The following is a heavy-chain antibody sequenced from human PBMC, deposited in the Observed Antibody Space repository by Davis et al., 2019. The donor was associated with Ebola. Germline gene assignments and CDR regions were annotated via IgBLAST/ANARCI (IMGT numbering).Heavy chain of an antibody. CDR1: GYTFTSYD. V-gene: IGHV1-8*01. CDR3: ARWDHYYDSSGYVKGVRAFDI. Sequence: ASVKVSCKASGYTFTSYDINWVRQATGQGLEWMGWMNPNSGNTGYAQKFQGRVTMTRNTSISTAYMELSSLRSEDTAVYYCARWDHYYDSSGYVKGVRAFDIWGQGTMVTVSS. D-gene: IGHD3-22*01. J-gene: IGHJ3*02. CDR2: MNPNSGNT.